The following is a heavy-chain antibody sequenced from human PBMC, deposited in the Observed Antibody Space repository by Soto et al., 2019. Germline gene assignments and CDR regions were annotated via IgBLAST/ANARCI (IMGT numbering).Heavy chain of an antibody. CDR2: IHNGERT. CDR1: GASISSYY. Sequence: PSETLSLTCSVSGASISSYYWIWFRQAPGKGLEYIGYIHNGERTNYNPSLESRVTISADTSKNQFSLRLSSVTAADTAMYYCSYGDSPGPIDHWGQGTLVTVSS. CDR3: SYGDSPGPIDH. V-gene: IGHV4-59*01. J-gene: IGHJ4*02. D-gene: IGHD4-17*01.